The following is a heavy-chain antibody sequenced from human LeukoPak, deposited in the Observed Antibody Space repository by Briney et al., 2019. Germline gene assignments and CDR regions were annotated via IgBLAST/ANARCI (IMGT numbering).Heavy chain of an antibody. Sequence: GGSLRLSCVASGFTFSTYSMGWVRQAPGKGLEWFSSITGSSSSTNNAGSVKGRFTISRDNAKNSLFLQMNSLRDEDTAVYYCARLRPGYYFDYWGQGALVTVSS. V-gene: IGHV3-48*02. D-gene: IGHD3-16*01. CDR2: ITGSSSST. CDR3: ARLRPGYYFDY. CDR1: GFTFSTYS. J-gene: IGHJ4*02.